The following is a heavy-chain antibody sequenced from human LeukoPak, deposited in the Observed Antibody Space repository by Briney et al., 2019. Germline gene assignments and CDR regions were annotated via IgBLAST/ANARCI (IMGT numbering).Heavy chain of an antibody. V-gene: IGHV3-23*01. CDR2: ITGSGGST. CDR3: LVSSSSDY. CDR1: GFTFNTYS. Sequence: GGSLRLSCAASGFTFNTYSMNWVRQAPGKGLEWVSAITGSGGSTYYADSVKGRFTISRDNSKNTLYLQMNSLRAEDTAVYYCLVSSSSDYWGQGTLVTVSS. D-gene: IGHD6-13*01. J-gene: IGHJ4*02.